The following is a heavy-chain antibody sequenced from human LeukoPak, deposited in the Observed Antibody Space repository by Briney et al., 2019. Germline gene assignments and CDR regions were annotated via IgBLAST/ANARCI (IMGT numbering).Heavy chain of an antibody. CDR2: IYYSGSR. V-gene: IGHV4-59*01. D-gene: IGHD3-10*01. Sequence: PSETLSLTCTVSGGSISSYYWGWIRQPPGKGLEWIGYIYYSGSRSYNTSLKSRVTISVDTSKNQFSLKLSSVTAADTAVYYCARILWFGESYGMDVWGQGTTVTVSS. CDR3: ARILWFGESYGMDV. J-gene: IGHJ6*02. CDR1: GGSISSYY.